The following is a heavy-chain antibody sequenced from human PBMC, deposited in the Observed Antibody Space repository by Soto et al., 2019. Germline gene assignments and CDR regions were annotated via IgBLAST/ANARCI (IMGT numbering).Heavy chain of an antibody. Sequence: GGSLRLSCAASGFTFSSYTMNWVRQAPGKGLEWVSFINSTSSTIYYADSVKGRFTISRDNAKNSLYLQMNSLRDEDTAVYYCARGYYDFWSGYYSPAPGYGMDVWGQGTTVTVSS. J-gene: IGHJ6*02. V-gene: IGHV3-48*02. D-gene: IGHD3-3*01. CDR2: INSTSSTI. CDR3: ARGYYDFWSGYYSPAPGYGMDV. CDR1: GFTFSSYT.